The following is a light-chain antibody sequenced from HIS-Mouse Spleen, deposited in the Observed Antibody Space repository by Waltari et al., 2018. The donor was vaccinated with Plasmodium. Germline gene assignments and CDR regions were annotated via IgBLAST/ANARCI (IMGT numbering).Light chain of an antibody. CDR3: QQYNSYAWT. CDR2: KAS. Sequence: DIQMTQSPSTLSASVGDRVTITCRASQSISSWLAWYQQKPGKAPKLLIYKASSVESGVPSRFSGSGSGTEFTLTISSLQPVDFATYYCQQYNSYAWTFGQGTKVEIK. J-gene: IGKJ1*01. CDR1: QSISSW. V-gene: IGKV1-5*03.